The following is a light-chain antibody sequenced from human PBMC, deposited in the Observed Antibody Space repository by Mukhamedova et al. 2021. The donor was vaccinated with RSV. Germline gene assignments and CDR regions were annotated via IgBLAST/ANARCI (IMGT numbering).Light chain of an antibody. CDR1: QSISTW. CDR2: KAS. V-gene: IGKV1-5*03. Sequence: VGDRVTITCRVSQSISTWLAWYQQKPGKAPKVLIYKASTLESGVPSRFSGSGSGTEFTLTISSLQPDDFATYYCQHCTSYSGTFG. CDR3: QHCTSYSGT. J-gene: IGKJ2*01.